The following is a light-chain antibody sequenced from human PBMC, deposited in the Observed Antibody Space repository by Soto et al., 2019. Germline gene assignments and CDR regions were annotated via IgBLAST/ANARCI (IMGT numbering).Light chain of an antibody. CDR2: GAF. J-gene: IGKJ2*01. Sequence: ENVLTQFPGTLSLSPGERGTLSCRASQSVSSGYLAWYQQKPGQAPRLLIYGAFTRATDIPDRFSGSGSGTDFTLTISRLEPEDFAVYYCQQYGSSPYTFGQGTKVDIK. V-gene: IGKV3-20*01. CDR1: QSVSSGY. CDR3: QQYGSSPYT.